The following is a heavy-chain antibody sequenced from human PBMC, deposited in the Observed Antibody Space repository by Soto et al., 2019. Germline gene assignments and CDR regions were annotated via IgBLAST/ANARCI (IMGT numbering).Heavy chain of an antibody. CDR1: GFSFSSYT. Sequence: EVRLVESGGGFVQPGGSLRLSCEASGFSFSSYTMNWVRQAPGKGLEWVSFISGRGTTTYYADSVKGRFTVSRDNAKNSLYLEVTSLRDEDTAVYYCARLGYCSSVTCMYYFYYYGMDVWGQGTTVTVSS. V-gene: IGHV3-48*02. CDR3: ARLGYCSSVTCMYYFYYYGMDV. D-gene: IGHD2-2*01. J-gene: IGHJ6*02. CDR2: ISGRGTTT.